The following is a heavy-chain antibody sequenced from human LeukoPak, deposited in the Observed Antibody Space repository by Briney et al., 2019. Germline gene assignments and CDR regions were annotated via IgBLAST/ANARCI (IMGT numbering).Heavy chain of an antibody. CDR3: ARAQGGKIQLWDYYFDY. V-gene: IGHV3-23*01. Sequence: PGGSLRLSCAASGVTFTSYGVSWVRQAPGKGLEWVSTISSSGGNTFYADSVKGRFTISRDKSKNMLYLQMNSLRAEDTAVYFCARAQGGKIQLWDYYFDYWGQGTLVTVSS. D-gene: IGHD5-18*01. CDR2: ISSSGGNT. CDR1: GVTFTSYG. J-gene: IGHJ4*02.